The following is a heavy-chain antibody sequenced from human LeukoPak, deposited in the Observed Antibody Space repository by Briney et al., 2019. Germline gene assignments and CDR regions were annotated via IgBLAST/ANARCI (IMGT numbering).Heavy chain of an antibody. D-gene: IGHD6-19*01. V-gene: IGHV3-30*18. Sequence: GGSLRLSCAASGFTFSDYYMSWIRQAPGKGLEWVAVIPYDGSNKYYADSVKGRFTISRDNSKNTLYLQMNSPRAEDTAVYYCAKDLGGTLDSWGQGTLVTVSS. CDR3: AKDLGGTLDS. CDR2: IPYDGSNK. CDR1: GFTFSDYY. J-gene: IGHJ4*02.